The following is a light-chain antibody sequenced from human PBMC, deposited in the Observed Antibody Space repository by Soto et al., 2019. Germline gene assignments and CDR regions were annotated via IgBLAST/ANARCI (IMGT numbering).Light chain of an antibody. CDR1: QSFSSTF. J-gene: IGKJ1*01. Sequence: EILLTQSPDSLSLSPGDRATLSCRASQSFSSTFFAWYQQKPGQAPRLLIYGASSRATGIPDRFSGSGSGTDFTLTISRPEPGDFAVYYCQQYASSVTFGQGTKVDIK. CDR3: QQYASSVT. V-gene: IGKV3-20*01. CDR2: GAS.